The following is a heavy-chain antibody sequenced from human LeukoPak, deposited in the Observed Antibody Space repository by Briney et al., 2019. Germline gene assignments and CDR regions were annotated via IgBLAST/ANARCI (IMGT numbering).Heavy chain of an antibody. D-gene: IGHD5-18*01. V-gene: IGHV4-59*12. CDR1: GGSISSYY. J-gene: IGHJ3*02. CDR3: ARDASRIQLWLRRRAFDI. Sequence: SETLSLTCTVSGGSISSYYWSWIRQPPGKGLEWIGYINYSGSTNYNPSLKSRVTISVDTSKNQFSLKLSSVTAADTAVYYCARDASRIQLWLRRRAFDIWGQGTMVTVSS. CDR2: INYSGST.